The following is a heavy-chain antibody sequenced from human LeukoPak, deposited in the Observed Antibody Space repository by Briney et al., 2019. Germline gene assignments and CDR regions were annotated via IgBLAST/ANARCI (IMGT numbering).Heavy chain of an antibody. Sequence: PGGSLRLSCAASGFTFSSYSMNWVHQAPGKGLEWVAVISYDGSNKYYADSVKGRFTISRDNSKNTLYLQMNSLRAEDTAVYYCAKDRLGYCSGGSCYSSDYWGQGTLVTVSS. CDR2: ISYDGSNK. CDR3: AKDRLGYCSGGSCYSSDY. V-gene: IGHV3-30*18. J-gene: IGHJ4*02. D-gene: IGHD2-15*01. CDR1: GFTFSSYS.